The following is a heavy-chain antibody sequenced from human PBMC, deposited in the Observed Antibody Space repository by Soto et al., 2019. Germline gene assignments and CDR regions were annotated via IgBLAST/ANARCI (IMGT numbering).Heavy chain of an antibody. Sequence: GASVKVSCKASGYTFTSYVISWVRQAPGQGLEWMGWISAYNGNTNYAQKLQGRVTMTTDTSTSTAYMELRSLRSDDTAVYYCARDYYDSSGGDYYYYYGMDVWGQGTTVTVSS. D-gene: IGHD3-22*01. J-gene: IGHJ6*02. V-gene: IGHV1-18*01. CDR2: ISAYNGNT. CDR1: GYTFTSYV. CDR3: ARDYYDSSGGDYYYYYGMDV.